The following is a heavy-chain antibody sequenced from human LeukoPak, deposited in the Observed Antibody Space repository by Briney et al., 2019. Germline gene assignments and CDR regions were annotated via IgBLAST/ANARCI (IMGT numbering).Heavy chain of an antibody. D-gene: IGHD2-15*01. CDR3: ARLSSSGGSSDAFDI. CDR2: IYYSGST. V-gene: IGHV4-39*07. J-gene: IGHJ3*02. Sequence: SETLSLTCTVSGGSISSSSYYWGWIRQPPGKGLEWIGNIYYSGSTYYNPSLKSRVTISVDTSKNQFSLKLSSVTAADTAVYYCARLSSSGGSSDAFDIWGQGTMVTVSS. CDR1: GGSISSSSYY.